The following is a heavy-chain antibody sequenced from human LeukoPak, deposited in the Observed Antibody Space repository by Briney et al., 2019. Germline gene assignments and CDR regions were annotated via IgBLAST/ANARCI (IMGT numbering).Heavy chain of an antibody. CDR2: ISWNSGSI. CDR1: GFIFSNYW. D-gene: IGHD3-16*01. J-gene: IGHJ4*02. V-gene: IGHV3-9*01. Sequence: GGSLRLSCAASGFIFSNYWMHWVRQAPGKGLEWVSGISWNSGSIGYADSVKGRFTISRDNAKNSLYLQMNSLRAEDTALYYCANSRGGLFLFDYWGQGTLVTVSS. CDR3: ANSRGGLFLFDY.